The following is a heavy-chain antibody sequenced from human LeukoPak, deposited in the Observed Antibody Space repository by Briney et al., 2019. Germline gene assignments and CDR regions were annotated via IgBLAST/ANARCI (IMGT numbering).Heavy chain of an antibody. Sequence: GGSLRLSCAASGFTFSSYSMNWVRQAPGKGLEWVSCISTSSIYIYYADSVKGRFTISRDNAKKSLYLQMNSLRAEDTAVYYCARAIWESSGYYFDYWGQGTLVTVSS. CDR1: GFTFSSYS. CDR3: ARAIWESSGYYFDY. V-gene: IGHV3-21*01. D-gene: IGHD3-22*01. J-gene: IGHJ4*02. CDR2: ISTSSIYI.